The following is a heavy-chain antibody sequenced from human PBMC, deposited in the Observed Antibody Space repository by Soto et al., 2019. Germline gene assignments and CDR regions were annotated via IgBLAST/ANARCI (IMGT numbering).Heavy chain of an antibody. CDR3: ARDPGPGSSPFDY. V-gene: IGHV3-33*01. Sequence: GGSLRLSCAASGLTFSSYGMHWVRQAPGKGLEWVAVIWYDGSNKYYADSVKGRFTISRDNSKNTLYLQMNSLRAEDTAVYYCARDPGPGSSPFDYWGQGTLVTVSS. D-gene: IGHD6-13*01. CDR2: IWYDGSNK. J-gene: IGHJ4*02. CDR1: GLTFSSYG.